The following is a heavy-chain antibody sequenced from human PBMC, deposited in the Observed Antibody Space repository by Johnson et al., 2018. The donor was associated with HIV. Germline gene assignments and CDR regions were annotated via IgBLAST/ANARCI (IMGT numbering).Heavy chain of an antibody. CDR1: GFTFSDYY. J-gene: IGHJ3*02. CDR3: GRESTSGGTAFDI. CDR2: INQDGSDK. V-gene: IGHV3-7*01. D-gene: IGHD2-15*01. Sequence: EQLVESGGGLVKPGGSLRLSCAASGFTFSDYYMTWVRQAPGKGLEWVANINQDGSDKYYVESVKGRFTISRDNAQNSLYLEMNTLRDEDTAVYYCGRESTSGGTAFDIWGQGTMVTVSS.